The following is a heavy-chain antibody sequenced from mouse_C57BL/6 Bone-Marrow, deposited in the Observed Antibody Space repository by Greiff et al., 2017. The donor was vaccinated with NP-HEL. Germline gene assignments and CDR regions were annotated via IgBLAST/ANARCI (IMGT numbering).Heavy chain of an antibody. D-gene: IGHD2-4*01. J-gene: IGHJ4*01. CDR3: AIIYYDYDGV. CDR1: GYSFTGYY. V-gene: IGHV1-42*01. Sequence: VQLQQSGPELVKPGASVKISCKASGYSFTGYYMNWVKQSPEKSLEWIGEINPSTGGTTYNQKFKAKATLTVDKYSSTAYMQLKSLTSEDSAVYYCAIIYYDYDGVWGQGTSVTVSS. CDR2: INPSTGGT.